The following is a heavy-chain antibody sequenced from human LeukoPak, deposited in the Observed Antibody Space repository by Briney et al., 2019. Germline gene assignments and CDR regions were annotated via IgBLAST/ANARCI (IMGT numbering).Heavy chain of an antibody. D-gene: IGHD6-6*01. CDR3: ARGDQPIEYSSSSGRRGPNWFDP. CDR1: GFTFSNYG. Sequence: PGGSLRLSCAASGFTFSNYGMHWVRQAPGKGLGWVAVLSSDGNNKYSADSVKGRFTISRDNSKNTMYLQMSSLRIEDTAVYYCARGDQPIEYSSSSGRRGPNWFDPWGQGTLVTVSS. V-gene: IGHV3-30*03. CDR2: LSSDGNNK. J-gene: IGHJ5*02.